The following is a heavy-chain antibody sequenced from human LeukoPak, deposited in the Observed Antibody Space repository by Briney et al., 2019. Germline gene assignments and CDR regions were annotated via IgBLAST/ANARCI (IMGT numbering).Heavy chain of an antibody. CDR3: ARASSWYLGYYDY. D-gene: IGHD6-13*01. CDR2: LYSGGST. J-gene: IGHJ4*02. V-gene: IGHV3-53*01. CDR1: GCTVSSNY. Sequence: GGSLRLSCAASGCTVSSNYMSWVRLAPGKGLEWVSILYSGGSTDYADSVKGRFTISRDNSKNTLYLQMNNLRAGDTGVYYCARASSWYLGYYDYWGQGTLVTVAS.